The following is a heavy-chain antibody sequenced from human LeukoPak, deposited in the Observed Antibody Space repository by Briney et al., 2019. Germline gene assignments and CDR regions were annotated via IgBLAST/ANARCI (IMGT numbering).Heavy chain of an antibody. CDR1: GFTFSSYG. J-gene: IGHJ6*02. D-gene: IGHD3-16*02. Sequence: GGSLRLSCAASGFTFSSYGMHWVRQSPGRGLEWVSFLSFDGSNEFYADSLKGRFTIARDNSKGTLYLQMEGLRAEDTAPYYCAREEHDYVWGSNRYYYYYGIDVWGQGTTVTVSS. CDR3: AREEHDYVWGSNRYYYYYGIDV. CDR2: LSFDGSNE. V-gene: IGHV3-30*03.